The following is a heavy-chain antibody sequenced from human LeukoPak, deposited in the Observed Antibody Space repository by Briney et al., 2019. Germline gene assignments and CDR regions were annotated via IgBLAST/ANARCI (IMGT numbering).Heavy chain of an antibody. V-gene: IGHV1-69*01. CDR1: GGTFSSYA. CDR3: ARGSPHYYDSSGYYYDY. Sequence: SVKVSCKASGGTFSSYAISWVRQAPGQGLEWMGGIIPIFGTANYAQKFQGRVTITADESTSTAYMELSSLRSEDTAVYYCARGSPHYYDSSGYYYDYWGQGTLVTVSS. CDR2: IIPIFGTA. J-gene: IGHJ4*02. D-gene: IGHD3-22*01.